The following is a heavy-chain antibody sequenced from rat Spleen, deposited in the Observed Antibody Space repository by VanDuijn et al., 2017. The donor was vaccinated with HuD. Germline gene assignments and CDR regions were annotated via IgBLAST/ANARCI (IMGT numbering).Heavy chain of an antibody. CDR3: ASPLGTGDY. V-gene: IGHV5S13*01. Sequence: EVQLVESGGGLVQPGRSLKISCAASGFTFSDYGMAWVRQAPGKGLEWVSSITTGGGNTYYRDSVKGRFIISRDNAKSTLYLQMDSLRSEDTATYYCASPLGTGDYWGQGVMVTVSS. D-gene: IGHD1-5*01. J-gene: IGHJ2*01. CDR2: ITTGGGNT. CDR1: GFTFSDYG.